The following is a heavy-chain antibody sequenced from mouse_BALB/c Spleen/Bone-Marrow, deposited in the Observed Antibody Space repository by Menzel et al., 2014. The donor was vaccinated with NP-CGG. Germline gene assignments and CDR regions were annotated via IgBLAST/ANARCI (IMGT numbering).Heavy chain of an antibody. CDR3: ARDYYGSLYAMDY. D-gene: IGHD1-1*01. V-gene: IGHV2-9*02. CDR2: IWAGGST. Sequence: VQVVESGPGLVAPSQSLSITCTVSGFSLTSYGVHWVRQPPGKGLEWLGVIWAGGSTNYNSALMSRLSTSKDNSKSQVFLKMNSLQTDDTAMYYCARDYYGSLYAMDYWGQGTSVTVSS. CDR1: GFSLTSYG. J-gene: IGHJ4*01.